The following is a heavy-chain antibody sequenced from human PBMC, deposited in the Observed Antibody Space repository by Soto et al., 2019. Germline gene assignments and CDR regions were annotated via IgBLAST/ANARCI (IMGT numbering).Heavy chain of an antibody. CDR2: ISYDGSNK. V-gene: IGHV3-30*18. Sequence: QVQLVESGGGVVQPGRSLRLSCAASGFTFSSYGMHWVRQAPGKGLEWVAVISYDGSNKYYADSVKGRFTISRDNSKNTLYLQMNSLRAEDTAVYYCAKAGSKWRVIDYWGQGTLVTVSS. D-gene: IGHD2-15*01. CDR3: AKAGSKWRVIDY. J-gene: IGHJ4*02. CDR1: GFTFSSYG.